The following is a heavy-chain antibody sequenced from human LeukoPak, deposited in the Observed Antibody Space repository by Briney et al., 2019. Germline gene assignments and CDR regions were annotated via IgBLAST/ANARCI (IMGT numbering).Heavy chain of an antibody. V-gene: IGHV3-7*02. CDR1: GFKFSNYW. D-gene: IGHD3-22*01. CDR2: IKQDGSEK. Sequence: GGSLRLSCAASGFKFSNYWMSWVRQAPGKGLEWVANIKQDGSEKYCVGSVRGRFTISRDNAKNSLFLQMNSLRAEDTAVYYCARGGSVGGSFDSSGYYPDYRGQGTLVTVSS. J-gene: IGHJ4*02. CDR3: ARGGSVGGSFDSSGYYPDY.